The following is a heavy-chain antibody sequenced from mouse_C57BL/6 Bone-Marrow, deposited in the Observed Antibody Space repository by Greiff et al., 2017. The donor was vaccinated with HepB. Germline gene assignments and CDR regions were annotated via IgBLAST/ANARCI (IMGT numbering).Heavy chain of an antibody. CDR2: IRSKSSNSET. J-gene: IGHJ1*03. V-gene: IGHV10-3*01. CDR3: VRRGRYDYDSYWYFDV. D-gene: IGHD2-4*01. Sequence: EVKLVESGGGLVQPKGSLKLSCAASGFTFNTYAMHWVRQAPGKGVEWVARIRSKSSNSETYYDVSGKDRFTISRDASQSMLYLQMNNLKTEDTAMYDGVRRGRYDYDSYWYFDVWGTGTTVTVSS. CDR1: GFTFNTYA.